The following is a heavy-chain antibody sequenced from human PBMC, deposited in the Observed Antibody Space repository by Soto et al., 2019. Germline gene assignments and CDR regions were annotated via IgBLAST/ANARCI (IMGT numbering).Heavy chain of an antibody. V-gene: IGHV3-13*01. CDR3: ARSTYCSGKTCYRKGFDI. CDR1: GFTFSNYD. Sequence: GGSLRLSCAASGFTFSNYDMHWVRQTTGKGLEWVSGIGTVADTYYGGSVEGRFTISRENARNSLYLQMSSLRAGDTAVYYCARSTYCSGKTCYRKGFDIWGQGTMVTVSS. D-gene: IGHD2-15*01. J-gene: IGHJ3*02. CDR2: IGTVADT.